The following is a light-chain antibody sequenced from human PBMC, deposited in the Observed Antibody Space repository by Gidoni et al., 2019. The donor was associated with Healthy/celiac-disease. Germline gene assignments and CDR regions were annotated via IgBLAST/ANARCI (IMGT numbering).Light chain of an antibody. J-gene: IGLJ1*01. CDR1: KLGAKY. CDR2: QDS. Sequence: SYELTQPPSVSVSPGQTASITCSGDKLGAKYACWYQQKPGQSPVLVIYQDSKRPSGIPERFSGSNSGNTATLTISGTQAMDEADYYCQAWDSSIAVFGTGTKVTVL. CDR3: QAWDSSIAV. V-gene: IGLV3-1*01.